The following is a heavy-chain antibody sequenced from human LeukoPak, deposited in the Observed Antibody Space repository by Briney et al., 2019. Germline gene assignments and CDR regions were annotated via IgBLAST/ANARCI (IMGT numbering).Heavy chain of an antibody. CDR2: IYSNGST. V-gene: IGHV4-59*11. CDR1: TAFISNHY. J-gene: IGHJ4*02. Sequence: PSETLSLTCSVSTAFISNHYWTWIRQSPGKGLEWIGHIYSNGSTNYTPSLKSRVSISVDTSKNHFSLRLSSVTAADTAVYYCVKKGQADDDGKRDWGQGTLVTVSS. D-gene: IGHD1-1*01. CDR3: VKKGQADDDGKRD.